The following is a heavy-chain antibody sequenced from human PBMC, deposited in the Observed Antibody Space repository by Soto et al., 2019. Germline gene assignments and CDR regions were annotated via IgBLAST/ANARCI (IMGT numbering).Heavy chain of an antibody. D-gene: IGHD7-27*01. J-gene: IGHJ4*02. Sequence: QVHLQESGPGLVKPSETLSLTCTVSSGSINNHYWSWIRQPPGEGLEWIGYIYYTGCTNYNPSLKSRVTMSVDTSKNQFSLNLASLIAADTAIYYCARANWYSEYWGQGTLVTVSS. V-gene: IGHV4-59*11. CDR1: SGSINNHY. CDR2: IYYTGCT. CDR3: ARANWYSEY.